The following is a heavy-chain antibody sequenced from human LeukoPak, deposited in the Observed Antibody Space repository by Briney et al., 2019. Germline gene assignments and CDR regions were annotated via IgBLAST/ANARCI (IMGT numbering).Heavy chain of an antibody. J-gene: IGHJ4*02. Sequence: SVKVSCKASGGTFSSYAISWVRQAPGQGLEWMGRIIPILGIANYAQKFQGRVTITADKSTSTAYMELSSLRSEDTAVYYCAREAMYSSSWYVNLDYWGQGTLVTVSS. CDR3: AREAMYSSSWYVNLDY. V-gene: IGHV1-69*04. CDR1: GGTFSSYA. D-gene: IGHD6-13*01. CDR2: IIPILGIA.